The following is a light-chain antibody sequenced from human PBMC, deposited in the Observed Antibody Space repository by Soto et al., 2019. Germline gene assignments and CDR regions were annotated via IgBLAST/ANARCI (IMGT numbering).Light chain of an antibody. CDR3: SSFTTSTTLV. Sequence: QSALTQPASVSGSPGQSIAVSCTGTTSDIGAYNFVSWYQHYPGKAPQLIIYQVNNRPSGVSDRFSGSKSGNTASLTISGLQAEDEADYYCSSFTTSTTLVFGEGTKLTVL. CDR1: TSDIGAYNF. V-gene: IGLV2-14*01. J-gene: IGLJ2*01. CDR2: QVN.